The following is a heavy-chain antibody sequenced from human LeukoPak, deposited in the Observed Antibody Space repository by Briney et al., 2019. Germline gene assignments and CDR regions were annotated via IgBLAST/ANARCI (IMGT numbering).Heavy chain of an antibody. CDR3: ARGRANFYDFWSGYLTGVLKDEYYFGY. Sequence: GASVKVSCKASGYTVTSYDINWVRQAAGQGREWMGWRNPNSGNTGNAQKFQGRVTMTRNTSISTAYMELSSLRSEDTAVYYCARGRANFYDFWSGYLTGVLKDEYYFGYWGQGTLVTVSS. V-gene: IGHV1-8*01. CDR2: RNPNSGNT. CDR1: GYTVTSYD. J-gene: IGHJ4*02. D-gene: IGHD3-3*01.